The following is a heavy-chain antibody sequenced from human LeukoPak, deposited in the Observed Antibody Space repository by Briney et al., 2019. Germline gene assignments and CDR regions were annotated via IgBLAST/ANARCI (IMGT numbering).Heavy chain of an antibody. CDR2: IYYSGST. Sequence: SETLSLTCTVSGGSISSYYWSWIRQPPGKGLEWIGYIYYSGSTNYNPSLKSRVTISIDTSKNQFSLKLSSVTAADTAVYYCAGNQLPKGFDPWGQGTLVTVSS. CDR1: GGSISSYY. CDR3: AGNQLPKGFDP. J-gene: IGHJ5*02. V-gene: IGHV4-59*01. D-gene: IGHD2-2*01.